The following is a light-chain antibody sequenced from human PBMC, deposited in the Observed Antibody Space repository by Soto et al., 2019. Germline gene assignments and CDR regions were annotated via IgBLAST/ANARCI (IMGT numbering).Light chain of an antibody. Sequence: IVMTQSPATRSVSPGERVSLSCRASQSVSSKLAWFQQKPGQPPRLLIYGAFTRATGIPTRFSGSGSETEFTLTISRLESEDFAVYYCQQYNMWPHTFGQGTKVDIK. CDR1: QSVSSK. J-gene: IGKJ2*01. CDR3: QQYNMWPHT. V-gene: IGKV3-15*01. CDR2: GAF.